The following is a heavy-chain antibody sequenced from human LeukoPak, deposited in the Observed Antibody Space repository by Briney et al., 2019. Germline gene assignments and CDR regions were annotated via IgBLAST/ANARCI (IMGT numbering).Heavy chain of an antibody. J-gene: IGHJ3*02. V-gene: IGHV4-34*01. CDR2: INHSGST. CDR1: GGSFSGYY. D-gene: IGHD6-6*01. Sequence: SETLSLTCAVYGGSFSGYYWSWIRQPPGKGLEWIGEINHSGSTNYNPSLKSRVTISVDTSKNQFSLKLSSVTAADTAVYYCARTSIAARRANTFDIWGQGTMVTVSS. CDR3: ARTSIAARRANTFDI.